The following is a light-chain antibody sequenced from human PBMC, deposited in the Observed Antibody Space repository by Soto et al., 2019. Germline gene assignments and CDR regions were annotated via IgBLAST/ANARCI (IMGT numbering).Light chain of an antibody. Sequence: EIVLTQSPGTLSLSPGERATLSCRASQRISSTYLAWYHQKPGQAPRLLIYGASIRATGIPDRFNGSGSGTDFTLTISRLEPEDFAVYYCQQYGRSHTFGGGTGGYQ. CDR3: QQYGRSHT. CDR2: GAS. J-gene: IGKJ4*01. V-gene: IGKV3-20*01. CDR1: QRISSTY.